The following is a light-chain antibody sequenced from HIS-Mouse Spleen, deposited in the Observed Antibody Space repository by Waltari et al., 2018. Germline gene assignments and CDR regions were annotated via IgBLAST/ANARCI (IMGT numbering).Light chain of an antibody. V-gene: IGKV3-15*01. CDR2: GAS. J-gene: IGKJ1*01. CDR1: QSVSSN. CDR3: QQYNNWTPT. Sequence: EIVMTQSPATLSVSPGDSATLSCRASQSVSSNLAWYQQKPGQAPRLLIYGASTRATGIPARFSGSGSGTEFTLTISSLQSEDFAVYYCQQYNNWTPTFGQGTKVEIK.